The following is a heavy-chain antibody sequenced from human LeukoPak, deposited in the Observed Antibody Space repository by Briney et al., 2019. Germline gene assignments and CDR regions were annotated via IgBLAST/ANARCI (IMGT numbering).Heavy chain of an antibody. V-gene: IGHV1-18*01. Sequence: ASVKVSCKASGCTFTSYDITWVRQAPGQGLEWMGWISAYNGNTDYAQTLQGRVTMTTDTSTSTAYMELRTLRSDDTAVYYCARAPRSYNWFDPWGQGTLVTVSS. CDR2: ISAYNGNT. CDR3: ARAPRSYNWFDP. D-gene: IGHD3-16*02. J-gene: IGHJ5*02. CDR1: GCTFTSYD.